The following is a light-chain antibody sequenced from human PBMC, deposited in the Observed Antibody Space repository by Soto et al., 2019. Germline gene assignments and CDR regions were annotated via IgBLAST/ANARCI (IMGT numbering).Light chain of an antibody. CDR3: QQYNNWWT. J-gene: IGKJ1*01. V-gene: IGKV3-15*01. CDR2: GAS. CDR1: LGVSSY. Sequence: EIVLTQSPATLSLSPGERATLSCRASLGVSSYLAWCQQKPGQAPRLLIYGASTRATGIPARFSGSGCGTESTLAISRLQSEDLAFYYCQQYNNWWTFGQGTKVDIK.